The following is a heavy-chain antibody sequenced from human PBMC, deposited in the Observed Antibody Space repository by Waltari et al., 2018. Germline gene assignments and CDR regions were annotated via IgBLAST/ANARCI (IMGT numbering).Heavy chain of an antibody. CDR1: GCSISSHY. D-gene: IGHD3-10*01. V-gene: IGHV4-59*11. CDR2: IYYSGST. J-gene: IGHJ4*02. Sequence: QVQLQESGPGLVKPSETLSLTCTVSGCSISSHYWSWIRQPPGKGLEWIGYIYYSGSTNYNPSLKSRVTISVDTSKNQFSLKLSSVTAADTAVYYCARVRSDYYGSGSHVAGVDYWGQGTLVTVSS. CDR3: ARVRSDYYGSGSHVAGVDY.